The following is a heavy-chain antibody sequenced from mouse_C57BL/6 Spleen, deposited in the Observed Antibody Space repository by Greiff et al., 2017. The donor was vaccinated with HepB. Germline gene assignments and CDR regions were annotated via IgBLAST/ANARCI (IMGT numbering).Heavy chain of an antibody. V-gene: IGHV1-69*01. CDR1: GYTFTSYW. CDR3: ARGGTTALGFDV. D-gene: IGHD1-2*01. Sequence: VQLQQPGAELVMPGASVKLSCKASGYTFTSYWMHWVKQRPGQGLEWIGEIDPSDSYTNYNQEFKGKSTLTVDKSSSTAYMQLSSLTSEDSAVYYCARGGTTALGFDVWGTGTTVTVSS. CDR2: IDPSDSYT. J-gene: IGHJ1*03.